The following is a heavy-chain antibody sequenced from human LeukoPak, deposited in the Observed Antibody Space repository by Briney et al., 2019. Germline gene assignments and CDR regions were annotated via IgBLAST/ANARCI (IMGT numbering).Heavy chain of an antibody. Sequence: GASVKVSCKASGYTFTSYGISWVRQAPGQGLEWMGWIGAYNGNTNYAQKLQGRVTMTTDTSTSTAYMELRSLRSDDTAVYYCARDKGLAYCGGDCPGDFDYWGQGTLVTVSS. D-gene: IGHD2-21*01. CDR3: ARDKGLAYCGGDCPGDFDY. CDR1: GYTFTSYG. J-gene: IGHJ4*02. V-gene: IGHV1-18*01. CDR2: IGAYNGNT.